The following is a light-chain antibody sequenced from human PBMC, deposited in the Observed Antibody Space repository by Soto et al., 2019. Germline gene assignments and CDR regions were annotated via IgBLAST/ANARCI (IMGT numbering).Light chain of an antibody. CDR3: QQYSNWPWT. CDR2: GAS. J-gene: IGKJ1*01. Sequence: EIVMTQSPVTLSVSPGERATLSCRASQSVGGNLAWYQQKPGQAPRLLIHGASAIFTGIPARFSASGSGTEFTLTISSLQSEDFAVYYCQQYSNWPWTFGQGTKVDFK. V-gene: IGKV3-15*01. CDR1: QSVGGN.